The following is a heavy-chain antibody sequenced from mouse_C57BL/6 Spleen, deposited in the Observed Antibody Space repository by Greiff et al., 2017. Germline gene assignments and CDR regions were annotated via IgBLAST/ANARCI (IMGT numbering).Heavy chain of an antibody. CDR2: ISSGGDYI. D-gene: IGHD2-3*01. CDR3: TREGWLPYFDD. CDR1: GFTFSSYA. J-gene: IGHJ2*01. V-gene: IGHV5-9-1*02. Sequence: EVKVVESGEGLVKPGGSLKLSCAASGFTFSSYAMSWVRQTPEKRLEWVAYISSGGDYIYYADTVKGRFTISRDNARNTLYLKMSSLKSEDTAMYYCTREGWLPYFDDWGQGTTLTVSS.